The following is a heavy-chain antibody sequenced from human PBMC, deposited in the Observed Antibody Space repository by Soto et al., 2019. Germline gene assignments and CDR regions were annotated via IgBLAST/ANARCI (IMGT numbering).Heavy chain of an antibody. D-gene: IGHD3-16*02. J-gene: IGHJ4*02. CDR2: IKNDGSST. CDR3: ARSYYGYIWGSYRSGLDY. V-gene: IGHV3-74*01. CDR1: GFTFSTYW. Sequence: PGGSLRLSCAVSGFTFSTYWMRWVRQVPGKGLEWVSRIKNDGSSTGYADSVKGRFTVSRDNAKNTLYLQMNSLRAEDTAVYYCARSYYGYIWGSYRSGLDYWGQGTLVTVSS.